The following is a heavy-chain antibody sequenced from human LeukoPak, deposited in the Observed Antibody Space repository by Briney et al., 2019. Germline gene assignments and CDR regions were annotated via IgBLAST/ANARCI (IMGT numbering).Heavy chain of an antibody. V-gene: IGHV3-11*04. Sequence: PGGSLRLSCATSGFTFSDYYMSWIRQAPGKGLEWVSYISGSGTTIYYADSVKGRFSISRDNAKNSLSLQMNSLRAEDTAVYYCARGYCSLTSCYTKYYYMDVWGKGTTVTVSS. CDR1: GFTFSDYY. CDR2: ISGSGTTI. CDR3: ARGYCSLTSCYTKYYYMDV. D-gene: IGHD2-2*02. J-gene: IGHJ6*03.